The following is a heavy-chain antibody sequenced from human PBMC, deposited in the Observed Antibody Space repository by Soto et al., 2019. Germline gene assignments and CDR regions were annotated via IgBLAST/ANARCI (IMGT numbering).Heavy chain of an antibody. CDR1: GGTFSSYT. V-gene: IGHV1-69*02. J-gene: IGHJ4*02. CDR2: IIPILGIA. D-gene: IGHD3-10*01. Sequence: QVQLVQSGAEVKKPGSSVQVSCKASGGTFSSYTISWVRQAPGQGLEWMGRIIPILGIANYAQKFQGRVTITADKSTSTAYMELSSLRSEDTAVYYCARRTRTPYYYGSGSYSVDYWGQGTLVTVSS. CDR3: ARRTRTPYYYGSGSYSVDY.